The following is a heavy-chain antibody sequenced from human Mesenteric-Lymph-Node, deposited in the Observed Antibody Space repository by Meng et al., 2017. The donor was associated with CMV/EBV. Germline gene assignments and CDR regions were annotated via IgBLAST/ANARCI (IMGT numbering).Heavy chain of an antibody. V-gene: IGHV3-7*01. D-gene: IGHD2-2*02. CDR3: ARDGGEYCSSTSCYSPRYYYYYYGMDV. J-gene: IGHJ6*02. Sequence: GGSLRLSCAASGFTFRSYWMSWVRQAPGKGLEWVANIKQDGSEKYYVDSVKGRFTISRDNAKNSLYLQMNSLRAEDTAVYYCARDGGEYCSSTSCYSPRYYYYYYGMDVWGQGTTVTVSS. CDR1: GFTFRSYW. CDR2: IKQDGSEK.